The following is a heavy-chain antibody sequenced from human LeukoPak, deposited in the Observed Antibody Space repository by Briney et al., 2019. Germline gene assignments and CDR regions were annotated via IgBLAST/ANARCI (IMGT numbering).Heavy chain of an antibody. CDR2: IIPIFGTA. CDR1: GGTFSSYA. V-gene: IGHV1-69*05. CDR3: ARDYYHSSGKDDY. D-gene: IGHD3-22*01. Sequence: ASVKVSCKASGGTFSSYAISWVRQAPGQGLEWMGGIIPIFGTANYAQKFQGRVTITTDESTSTAYMELSSLRSEDTAVYYCARDYYHSSGKDDYWGQGTLVTVSS. J-gene: IGHJ4*02.